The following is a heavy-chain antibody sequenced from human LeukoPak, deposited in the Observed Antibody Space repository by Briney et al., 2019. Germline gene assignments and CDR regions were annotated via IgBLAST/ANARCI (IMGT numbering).Heavy chain of an antibody. CDR3: ARDQTAVTGVWGTIDY. Sequence: GGSLRLSRTASGFTFSGYGMHWVRQAPGMGLEWVAIISYDGSNTFYGDSVKGRFTISRDNSKKTLYLQINSLRTEDTAVYYCARDQTAVTGVWGTIDYWGQGTLVTVSS. V-gene: IGHV3-30*03. D-gene: IGHD2-8*02. CDR1: GFTFSGYG. J-gene: IGHJ4*02. CDR2: ISYDGSNT.